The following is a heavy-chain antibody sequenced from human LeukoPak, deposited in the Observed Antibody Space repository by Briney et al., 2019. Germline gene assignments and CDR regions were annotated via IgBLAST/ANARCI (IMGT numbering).Heavy chain of an antibody. V-gene: IGHV3-53*01. CDR2: IYSGGGT. J-gene: IGHJ4*02. Sequence: GGSLRLSCTASGFTFSNNYVSWVRQAPGKGLEWVSVIYSGGGTSYADSVKGRFTISRDNSKNILYLQMNNLRVEDTAVYYCASYWNNGYWGQGTLVTVSS. CDR1: GFTFSNNY. CDR3: ASYWNNGY. D-gene: IGHD1/OR15-1a*01.